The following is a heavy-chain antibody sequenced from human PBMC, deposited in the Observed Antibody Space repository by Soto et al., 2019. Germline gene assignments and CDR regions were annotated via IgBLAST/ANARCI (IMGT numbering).Heavy chain of an antibody. V-gene: IGHV3-7*01. D-gene: IGHD6-19*01. J-gene: IGHJ4*02. CDR3: AREVKQWLVGSVDY. CDR2: IKQDGSEK. CDR1: GFTFSSYW. Sequence: PGGSLRLSCAASGFTFSSYWMSWVRQDPGKGLEWVANIKQDGSEKYYVDSVKGRFTISRDNAKNSLYLQMNSLRAEDTAVYYCAREVKQWLVGSVDYWGQGTLVTVSS.